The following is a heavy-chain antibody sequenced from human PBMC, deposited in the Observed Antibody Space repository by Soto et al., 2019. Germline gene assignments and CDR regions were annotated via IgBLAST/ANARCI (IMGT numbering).Heavy chain of an antibody. Sequence: PSETLSLTCTVSGGSISSYYWSWIRQPPGKGLEWIGYIYYSGSTNYNPSLKSRVTISVDTSKNQFSLKLSSVTAADTAVYYCARHEGETLGYCSGGSCSDLGYMGVWGKGTTVTVSS. CDR1: GGSISSYY. D-gene: IGHD2-15*01. CDR2: IYYSGST. V-gene: IGHV4-59*08. CDR3: ARHEGETLGYCSGGSCSDLGYMGV. J-gene: IGHJ6*03.